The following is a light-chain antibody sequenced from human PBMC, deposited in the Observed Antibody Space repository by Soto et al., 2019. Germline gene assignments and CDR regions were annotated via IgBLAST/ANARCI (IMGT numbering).Light chain of an antibody. Sequence: DIQMTQSPSSLSASVGDTVTITCRASQGISNFLAWYQQKPGQVPNLLIYAASTLQSGVPSRFSGSGSGTDFTLTISSLRPEDVATYYCKKYNSAPRTFGQGTKVEI. CDR1: QGISNF. CDR2: AAS. V-gene: IGKV1-27*01. J-gene: IGKJ1*01. CDR3: KKYNSAPRT.